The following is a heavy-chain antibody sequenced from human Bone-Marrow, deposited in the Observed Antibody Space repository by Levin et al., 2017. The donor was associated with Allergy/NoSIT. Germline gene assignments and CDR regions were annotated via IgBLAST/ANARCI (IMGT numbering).Heavy chain of an antibody. CDR3: VHRPFEALGASRLDP. CDR1: GFSLSSNGMG. J-gene: IGHJ5*02. V-gene: IGHV2-5*02. CDR2: IYWDGDK. Sequence: GSGPTLVKPTQTLTLTCTFSGFSLSSNGMGVGWVRQPPGKALEWLALIYWDGDKRYSPSLKHRLSISNDAYRNTVVLSLTDVDPVDTGTYFCVHRPFEALGASRLDPWGQGILVTVSS. D-gene: IGHD4/OR15-4a*01.